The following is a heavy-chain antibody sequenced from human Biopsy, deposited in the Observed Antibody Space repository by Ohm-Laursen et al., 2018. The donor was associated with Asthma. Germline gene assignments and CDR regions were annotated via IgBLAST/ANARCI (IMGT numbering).Heavy chain of an antibody. CDR3: RALPTRTMYFDS. D-gene: IGHD4/OR15-4a*01. Sequence: SLRLSCTASGFILSNYDMHWVRQAPGKGLEWVAVISYDGNNNNYADSVKGRFTISRDNTKNSLYLQVNSLSPEDTAMYYCRALPTRTMYFDSWGQGTLVTVSS. CDR2: ISYDGNNN. CDR1: GFILSNYD. J-gene: IGHJ4*02. V-gene: IGHV3-30-3*01.